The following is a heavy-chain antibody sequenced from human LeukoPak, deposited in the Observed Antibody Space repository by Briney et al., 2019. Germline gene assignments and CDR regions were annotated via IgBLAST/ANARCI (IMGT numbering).Heavy chain of an antibody. J-gene: IGHJ3*02. CDR1: GFTFSNYA. D-gene: IGHD3-22*01. CDR3: AKEEDYYANSGYDAFDI. Sequence: GGSLRLSCAASGFTFSNYAMSWVRQAPGKGLEWVSTISGSGGTTYYADSVKGRFTISRDKSKNTLYLQMNSLRAEDTAVYYCAKEEDYYANSGYDAFDIWGQGTMVTVSS. CDR2: ISGSGGTT. V-gene: IGHV3-23*01.